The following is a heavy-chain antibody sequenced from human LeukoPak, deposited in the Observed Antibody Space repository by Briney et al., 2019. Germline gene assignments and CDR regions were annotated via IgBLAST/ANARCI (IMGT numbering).Heavy chain of an antibody. CDR1: GFXFSDYY. CDR2: ISSSSSYT. J-gene: IGHJ4*02. D-gene: IGHD6-19*01. V-gene: IGHV3-11*06. Sequence: GGSLRLSCAASGFXFSDYYISWIRQAPGKGLEWVSHISSSSSYTNYADSVKGRFTISRDNAKNSLYLQMNSLRAEDTAVYYCARVMVGYSSGWYDYWGQGTLVTVSS. CDR3: ARVMVGYSSGWYDY.